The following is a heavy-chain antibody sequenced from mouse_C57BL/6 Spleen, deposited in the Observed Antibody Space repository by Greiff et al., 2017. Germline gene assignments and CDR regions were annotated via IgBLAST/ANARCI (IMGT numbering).Heavy chain of an antibody. Sequence: EVKLMESGPELVKPGASVKISCKASGYSFTDYNMNWVKQSNGKSLEWIGVINPNYGTTSYNQKFKGKATLTVDQSSSTAYMQLNSLTAEYSAVYYCAQGRLLAMDYWGQGTSVTVSA. CDR3: AQGRLLAMDY. J-gene: IGHJ4*01. CDR2: INPNYGTT. D-gene: IGHD2-13*01. CDR1: GYSFTDYN. V-gene: IGHV1-39*01.